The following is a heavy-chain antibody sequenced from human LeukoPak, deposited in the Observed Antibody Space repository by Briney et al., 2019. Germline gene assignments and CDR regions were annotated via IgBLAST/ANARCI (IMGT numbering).Heavy chain of an antibody. V-gene: IGHV4-38-2*01. CDR3: ARGRLGNYYFDY. CDR2: IYHSGST. Sequence: SETLSLTCAVAGYSISSGYYWGWIRQPPGKGLEWIGSIYHSGSTYYNPSLKSRVTISVDTSKNQFSLKLSPVTAADTAVYYCARGRLGNYYFDYWGQGTLVTVYS. CDR1: GYSISSGYY. D-gene: IGHD4-23*01. J-gene: IGHJ4*02.